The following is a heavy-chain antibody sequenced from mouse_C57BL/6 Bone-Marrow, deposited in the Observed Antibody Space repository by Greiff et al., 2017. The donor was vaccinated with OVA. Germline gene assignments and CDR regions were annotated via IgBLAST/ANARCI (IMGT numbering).Heavy chain of an antibody. V-gene: IGHV1-82*01. CDR1: GYAFSSSW. Sequence: VQLKESGPELVKPGASVKISCKASGYAFSSSWMNWVKQRPGKGLEWIGRIYPGDGDTNYNGKFKGKATLTADKSSSTAYMQLSSLTSEDSAVYFCARSHYGSSYGFAYWGQGTLVTVSA. D-gene: IGHD1-1*01. CDR3: ARSHYGSSYGFAY. CDR2: IYPGDGDT. J-gene: IGHJ3*01.